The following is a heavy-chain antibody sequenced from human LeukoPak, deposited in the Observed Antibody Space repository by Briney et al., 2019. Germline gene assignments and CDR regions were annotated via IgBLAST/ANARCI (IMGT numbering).Heavy chain of an antibody. D-gene: IGHD3-10*01. J-gene: IGHJ4*02. CDR2: IYYSGST. CDR3: ARILWFGEFPPYFDY. CDR1: GGSISSSSYY. V-gene: IGHV4-39*07. Sequence: SETLSLTCTVSGGSISSSSYYWGWIRQPPGKGLEWIGSIYYSGSTYYNPSLKSRVTISVDTSKNQFSLKLSSVTAADTAVYYCARILWFGEFPPYFDYWGQGTLVTVSS.